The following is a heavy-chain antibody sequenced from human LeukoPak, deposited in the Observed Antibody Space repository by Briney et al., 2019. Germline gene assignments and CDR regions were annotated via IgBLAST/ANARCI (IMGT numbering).Heavy chain of an antibody. CDR3: ARIWGDFGVVGYGAFDI. CDR2: INHSGST. Sequence: SETLSLTCAVYGGSFSGYYWSWIRQPPGKGLEWIGEINHSGSTNYNPSLKSRVTISVDTSKNQFSLKLSSVTAADTAVYYCARIWGDFGVVGYGAFDIWGQGTMVTVSS. V-gene: IGHV4-34*01. J-gene: IGHJ3*02. D-gene: IGHD3-3*01. CDR1: GGSFSGYY.